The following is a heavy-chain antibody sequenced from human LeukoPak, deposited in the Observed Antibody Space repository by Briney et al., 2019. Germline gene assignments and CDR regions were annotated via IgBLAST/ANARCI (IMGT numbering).Heavy chain of an antibody. J-gene: IGHJ3*02. D-gene: IGHD2-8*01. CDR1: GFKFSDYY. CDR2: ISKTSSYT. Sequence: KAGGSLRLSCAASGFKFSDYYMNWIRQAPGKGLEWVSQISKTSSYTNYADSVKGRFTISRDNAKNSLYLQMNNLRAEDTALYYCARIGVYGDSFDIWGQGTMVTVSS. V-gene: IGHV3-11*03. CDR3: ARIGVYGDSFDI.